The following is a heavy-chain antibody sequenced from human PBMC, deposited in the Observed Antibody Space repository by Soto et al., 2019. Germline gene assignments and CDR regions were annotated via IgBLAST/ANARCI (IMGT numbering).Heavy chain of an antibody. CDR1: GFTFSTYG. D-gene: IGHD1-26*01. Sequence: QVQLAESGGGVVQPGRSLRLSCAASGFTFSTYGMHWVRQAPGKGLEWVAVMGNDGITTFYADSVKGRFTISRDNSKNTLFLQMNSLRADDTAVYYCAKEFQWELHAFDIWGQGTMVTVSS. CDR3: AKEFQWELHAFDI. CDR2: MGNDGITT. J-gene: IGHJ3*02. V-gene: IGHV3-30*18.